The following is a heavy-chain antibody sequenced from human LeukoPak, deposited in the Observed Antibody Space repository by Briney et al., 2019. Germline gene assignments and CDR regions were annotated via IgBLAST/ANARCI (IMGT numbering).Heavy chain of an antibody. CDR2: INHSGST. CDR3: AREVPAALYYYYYYYMDV. Sequence: SETLSLTCAVYGGSLSGYYWSWIRQPPGKGLEWIGEINHSGSTNYNPSLKSRVTISVDTSKNQFSLKLSSVTAADTAVYYCAREVPAALYYYYYYYMDVWGKGTTVTVSS. J-gene: IGHJ6*03. CDR1: GGSLSGYY. V-gene: IGHV4-34*01. D-gene: IGHD2-2*01.